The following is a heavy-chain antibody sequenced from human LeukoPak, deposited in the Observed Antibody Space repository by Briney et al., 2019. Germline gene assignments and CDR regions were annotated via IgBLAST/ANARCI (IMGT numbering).Heavy chain of an antibody. V-gene: IGHV3-21*01. J-gene: IGHJ4*02. CDR2: ISSGSRYI. D-gene: IGHD6-13*01. CDR3: ARDLFEERVAAAGFDY. Sequence: GGSLRLSCAASGFTLSSYSMNWVRQAPGKGLEWVSSISSGSRYIYYADSMKGRFTISRDNAKNSLFLQMNSLRAEDTAVYYCARDLFEERVAAAGFDYWGQGTLVTVSS. CDR1: GFTLSSYS.